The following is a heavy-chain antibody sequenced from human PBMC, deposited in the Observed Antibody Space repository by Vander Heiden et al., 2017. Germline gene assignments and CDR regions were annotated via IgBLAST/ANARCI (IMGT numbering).Heavy chain of an antibody. V-gene: IGHV2-26*01. CDR1: GFSLGNARMG. Sequence: QFTLKESGPGLVTPTETLTLTCTFSGFSLGNARMGVSWLRHPPGQALECLAHIFSNDDTSYRSSLKSRLTISKDTSKSQVVLTMTNMDPVDTATYSCARILDRYYYDSSGYFDAFDIWGQGTMVTVSS. D-gene: IGHD3-22*01. J-gene: IGHJ3*02. CDR3: ARILDRYYYDSSGYFDAFDI. CDR2: IFSNDDT.